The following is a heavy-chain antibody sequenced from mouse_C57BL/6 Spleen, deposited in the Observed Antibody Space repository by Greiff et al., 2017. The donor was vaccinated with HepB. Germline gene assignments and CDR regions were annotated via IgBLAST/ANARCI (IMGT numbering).Heavy chain of an antibody. D-gene: IGHD1-1*01. Sequence: VQLQQSGAELVKPGASVKLSCKASGYTFTSYWMQWVKQRPGQGLEWIGEIDPSDSYPTYNQKFKGQATVTVDTSSRTAYLQLSSLTSEDAAVYYGARRDYGRSPWCAYWGQGTLVTVAA. V-gene: IGHV1-50*01. CDR1: GYTFTSYW. CDR2: IDPSDSYP. CDR3: ARRDYGRSPWCAY. J-gene: IGHJ3*01.